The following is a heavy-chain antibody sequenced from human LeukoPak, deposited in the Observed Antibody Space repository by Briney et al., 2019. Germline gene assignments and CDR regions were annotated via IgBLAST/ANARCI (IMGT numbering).Heavy chain of an antibody. J-gene: IGHJ4*02. CDR2: ISGSGGST. D-gene: IGHD2-8*01. Sequence: PGGSLRLSCAASVFTLCSYAMSWVRHAPGKGLELVSAISGSGGSTYYADSVKGRFTISRDNSKNTLYLQMNSLRAEDTAVYYCAKETEWTPLYNFDYWGQGTLVTVSS. CDR1: VFTLCSYA. CDR3: AKETEWTPLYNFDY. V-gene: IGHV3-23*01.